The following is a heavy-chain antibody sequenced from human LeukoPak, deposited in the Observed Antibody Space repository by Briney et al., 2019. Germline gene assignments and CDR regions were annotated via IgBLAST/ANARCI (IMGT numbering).Heavy chain of an antibody. CDR3: ARDQDYDFWSGYYKGYYYYMDV. D-gene: IGHD3-3*01. J-gene: IGHJ6*03. Sequence: PGGSLRLSCAASGFTFTSYWMHWVRQAPGKGLEWVSSISSSSSYIYYADSVKGRFTISRDNAKNSLYLQMNSLRAEDTAVYYCARDQDYDFWSGYYKGYYYYMDVWGKGTTVTVSS. CDR2: ISSSSSYI. CDR1: GFTFTSYW. V-gene: IGHV3-21*01.